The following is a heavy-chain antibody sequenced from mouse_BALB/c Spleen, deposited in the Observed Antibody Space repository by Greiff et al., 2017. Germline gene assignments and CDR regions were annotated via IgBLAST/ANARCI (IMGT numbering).Heavy chain of an antibody. CDR1: GYAFSSYW. V-gene: IGHV1-80*01. Sequence: VQLQQSGAELVRPGSSVKISCKASGYAFSSYWMNWVKQRPGQGLEWIGQIYPGDGDTNYNGKFKGKATLTADKSSSTAYMQLSSLTSEDSAVYFFARKGLDYGSSYYAMDYWGQGTSVTVSS. J-gene: IGHJ4*01. CDR3: ARKGLDYGSSYYAMDY. CDR2: IYPGDGDT. D-gene: IGHD1-1*01.